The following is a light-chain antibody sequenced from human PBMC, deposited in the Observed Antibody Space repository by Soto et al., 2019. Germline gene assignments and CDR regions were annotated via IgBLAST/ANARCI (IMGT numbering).Light chain of an antibody. CDR2: DVS. CDR3: CSYAGSYTLGV. Sequence: QSVLTQPRSVSGSPGQSVTISCTGTSSDVGGYNYVSWYQQHPGKAPKLMIYDVSERPSGVPDRFSGSKSGNTASLTISGLPAEDEADYYCCSYAGSYTLGVFGGGTKVTVL. CDR1: SSDVGGYNY. V-gene: IGLV2-11*01. J-gene: IGLJ2*01.